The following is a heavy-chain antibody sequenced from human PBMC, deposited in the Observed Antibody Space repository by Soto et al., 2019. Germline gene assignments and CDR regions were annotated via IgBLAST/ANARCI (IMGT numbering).Heavy chain of an antibody. CDR1: GFTFSSYW. CDR2: IKQDGSEK. D-gene: IGHD4-17*01. Sequence: GGSLRPSXAASGFTFSSYWMSWVRQAPGKGLEWVANIKQDGSEKYYVDSVKGRFTISRDNAKNSLYLQMNSLRAEDTAVYYCARDRSDGDPDYWGQGTLVTVSS. V-gene: IGHV3-7*01. CDR3: ARDRSDGDPDY. J-gene: IGHJ4*02.